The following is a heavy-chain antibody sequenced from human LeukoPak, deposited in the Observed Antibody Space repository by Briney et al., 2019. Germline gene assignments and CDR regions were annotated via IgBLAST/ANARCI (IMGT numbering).Heavy chain of an antibody. CDR2: IYTSGST. CDR1: GGSISSYY. V-gene: IGHV4-4*07. D-gene: IGHD1-26*01. CDR3: ARDLQWELLMGDDAFDI. Sequence: PSETLSLTCTVSGGSISSYYWSWIRQPAGKGLEWIGRIYTSGSTNYNPSLKSRVTMSVDTSKNQFSLKLSSVTAADTAVYYCARDLQWELLMGDDAFDIWGQGTMVTVSS. J-gene: IGHJ3*02.